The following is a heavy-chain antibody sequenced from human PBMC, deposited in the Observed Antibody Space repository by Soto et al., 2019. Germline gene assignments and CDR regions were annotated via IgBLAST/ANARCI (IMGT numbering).Heavy chain of an antibody. Sequence: QVHLVQSGAEVEKPGASVKVSCKASGFTLTRYALHWVRQAPGQRLEYMGWINAGNGDTGHPQKFQGRVTMTRDIPASTVYMELNSLTSEDTAGYYCARKEVGPSFPCVLWGQGTVVVVSS. CDR1: GFTLTRYA. CDR2: INAGNGDT. J-gene: IGHJ3*01. CDR3: ARKEVGPSFPCVL. V-gene: IGHV1-3*01. D-gene: IGHD1-26*01.